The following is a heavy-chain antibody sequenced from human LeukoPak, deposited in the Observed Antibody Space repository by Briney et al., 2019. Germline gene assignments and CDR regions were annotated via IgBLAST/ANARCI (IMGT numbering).Heavy chain of an antibody. CDR2: IKQDGSEK. J-gene: IGHJ5*02. Sequence: GGSLRLSCAASGFTFSSYWMSWVRRAPGKGLEWVANIKQDGSEKYYVDSVKGRFTISRDNAKNSLYLQMNSLRAEDTAVYYSARESCSSTSCYVNWFDPWGQGTLVTVSS. D-gene: IGHD2-2*01. V-gene: IGHV3-7*03. CDR1: GFTFSSYW. CDR3: ARESCSSTSCYVNWFDP.